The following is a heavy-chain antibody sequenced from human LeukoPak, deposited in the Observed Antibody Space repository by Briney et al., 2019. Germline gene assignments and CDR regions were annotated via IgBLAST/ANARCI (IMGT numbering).Heavy chain of an antibody. D-gene: IGHD2-15*01. Sequence: SETLSLTCTVSGGSISSYYWSWIRQPPGKGLEWIGYIYYSGSTNYNPSLKSRVTISVDTSKNQFSLKLSSATAADTAVYYCARGLYCSGGSCFYDYWGQGTLVTVSS. CDR2: IYYSGST. CDR1: GGSISSYY. V-gene: IGHV4-59*01. J-gene: IGHJ4*02. CDR3: ARGLYCSGGSCFYDY.